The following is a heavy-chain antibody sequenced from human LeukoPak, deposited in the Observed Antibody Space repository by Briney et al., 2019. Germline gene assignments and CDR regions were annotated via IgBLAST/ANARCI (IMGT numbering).Heavy chain of an antibody. J-gene: IGHJ4*02. CDR2: ISSSSSYI. Sequence: GGSLRLSCAASGFTFSSYSMNWVRQAPGKGLEWVSSISSSSSYIYYADSVKGRFTISRDNAKNSLYLQMNSLRAEDTAVYYCAREHREVAGLFDYWGQGTLVTVSS. D-gene: IGHD6-19*01. CDR3: AREHREVAGLFDY. V-gene: IGHV3-21*01. CDR1: GFTFSSYS.